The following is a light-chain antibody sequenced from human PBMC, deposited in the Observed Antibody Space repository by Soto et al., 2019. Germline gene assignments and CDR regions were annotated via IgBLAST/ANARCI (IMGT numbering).Light chain of an antibody. CDR3: QQYKQWPIT. CDR2: GAF. CDR1: QSAGTN. V-gene: IGKV3-15*01. J-gene: IGKJ5*01. Sequence: EIVMTQSPATLTVSKRERATLSCRASQSAGTNLAWYQQKPGQAPRLLIHGAFTRATGIPARFSGSGSGTEFTLTISSLQSEDFAVFYCQQYKQWPITFGQGHDWRL.